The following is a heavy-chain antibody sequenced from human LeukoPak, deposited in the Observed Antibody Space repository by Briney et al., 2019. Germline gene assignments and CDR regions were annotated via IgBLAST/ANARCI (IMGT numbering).Heavy chain of an antibody. D-gene: IGHD3-3*01. J-gene: IGHJ4*02. CDR2: IHTYNGHT. Sequence: GASVKVSCKSSGYTFNSYGITWVRQAPGQGLEWMGWIHTYNGHTNYAQKLQGRVTMTTDTSTSTAYMELRSLRSDDTAVYYCARVGGGVERITIFGVVTSGFDYWGQGTLVTVSS. V-gene: IGHV1-18*01. CDR3: ARVGGGVERITIFGVVTSGFDY. CDR1: GYTFNSYG.